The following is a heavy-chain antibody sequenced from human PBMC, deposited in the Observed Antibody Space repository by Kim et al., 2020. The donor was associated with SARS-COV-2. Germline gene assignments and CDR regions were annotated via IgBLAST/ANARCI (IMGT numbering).Heavy chain of an antibody. Sequence: GINKYYADSVKGRFTISRDNSKNTLYLQMNSLRAEDTAVYYCAKVGSSSQWGQGTLVTVSS. V-gene: IGHV3-30*02. CDR3: AKVGSSSQ. CDR2: GINK. D-gene: IGHD6-13*01. J-gene: IGHJ4*02.